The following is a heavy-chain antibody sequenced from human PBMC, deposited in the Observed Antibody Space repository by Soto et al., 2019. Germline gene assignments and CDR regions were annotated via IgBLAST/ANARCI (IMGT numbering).Heavy chain of an antibody. J-gene: IGHJ6*02. D-gene: IGHD1-26*01. V-gene: IGHV1-69*01. CDR3: ATASVSGSHSRYYYGMDV. CDR2: IIPIFGTA. Sequence: VKLACKASGGPFSSYAISWGRQATGQGLEWMGGIIPIFGTANYAQKFQGRVTITADESTSTAYMELSSLRSEDTAVYYCATASVSGSHSRYYYGMDVWGQGTTVTVYS. CDR1: GGPFSSYA.